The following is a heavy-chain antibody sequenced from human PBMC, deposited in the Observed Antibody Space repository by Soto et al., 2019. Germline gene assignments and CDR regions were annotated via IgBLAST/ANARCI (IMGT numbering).Heavy chain of an antibody. CDR2: IIPIFGTA. J-gene: IGHJ2*01. V-gene: IGHV1-69*01. D-gene: IGHD6-13*01. Sequence: QVQLVQSGAEVKKPGSSVKVSCKASGGTFSSYAISWVRQAPGQGLEWVGGIIPIFGTANYAQKFQGRVTIPADESTSTAYMELSSLRSEDTAVYYCARGYSSTGYPGWYFDLWGRGTLVTVSS. CDR3: ARGYSSTGYPGWYFDL. CDR1: GGTFSSYA.